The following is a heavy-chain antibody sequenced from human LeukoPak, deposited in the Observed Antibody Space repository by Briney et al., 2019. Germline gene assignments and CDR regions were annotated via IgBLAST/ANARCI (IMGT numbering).Heavy chain of an antibody. CDR1: GGSISSYY. Sequence: PSETLSLTCTVSGGSISSYYWSWIRQPPGKGLEWIGYIYYSGSTNYNPSLKSRVTISVDTSKNQFSLKLSSVTAADTAVYYCASWGFSSSSAYTPQNNWFDPWGQGTLVTVSS. V-gene: IGHV4-59*01. CDR3: ASWGFSSSSAYTPQNNWFDP. D-gene: IGHD6-6*01. CDR2: IYYSGST. J-gene: IGHJ5*02.